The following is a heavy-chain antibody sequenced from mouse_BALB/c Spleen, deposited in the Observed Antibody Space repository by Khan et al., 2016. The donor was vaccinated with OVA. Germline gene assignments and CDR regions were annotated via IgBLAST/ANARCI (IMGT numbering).Heavy chain of an antibody. Sequence: EVQLQESGPSLVKPSQTLSLTCSVTGDSITSGYWNWIRKFPGNKLEYIGYIIYTGYTYYNPSLKSRISITPHTSKNQYYLQLSSVTDEDTATYYCARSTYRYAFVYWGQGTLVTVAA. V-gene: IGHV3-8*02. CDR3: ARSTYRYAFVY. D-gene: IGHD2-12*01. CDR1: GDSITSGY. J-gene: IGHJ3*01. CDR2: IIYTGYT.